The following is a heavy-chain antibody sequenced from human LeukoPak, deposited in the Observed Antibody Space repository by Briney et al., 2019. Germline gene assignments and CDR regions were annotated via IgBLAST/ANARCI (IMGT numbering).Heavy chain of an antibody. V-gene: IGHV1-18*01. CDR2: ITTYNGNT. D-gene: IGHD4-17*01. CDR1: GYTFTSYP. Sequence: ASVKVSCKTSGYTFTSYPHTWVRQAPGQGLEWMGWITTYNGNTNYAQKLQGRATITTDTSTSTAYMDLRGLRSDDTAVYFCARGYDYGDYVGDFDYWGQGTLVTV. J-gene: IGHJ4*02. CDR3: ARGYDYGDYVGDFDY.